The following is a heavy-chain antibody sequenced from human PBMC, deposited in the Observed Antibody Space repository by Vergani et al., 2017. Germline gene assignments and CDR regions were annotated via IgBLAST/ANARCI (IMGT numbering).Heavy chain of an antibody. CDR2: ISGSGGST. CDR3: ARESGYVWGPRVYYYMDV. V-gene: IGHV3-23*04. CDR1: GFTFDDYA. J-gene: IGHJ6*03. Sequence: EVQLVESGGGLVQPGRSLRLSCAASGFTFDDYAMHWVRQAPGKGLEWVSGISGSGGSTYYADSVKGRFTISRDNSKNTLYLQMNSLRAEDTAVYYCARESGYVWGPRVYYYMDVWGKGTTVTVSS. D-gene: IGHD3-16*01.